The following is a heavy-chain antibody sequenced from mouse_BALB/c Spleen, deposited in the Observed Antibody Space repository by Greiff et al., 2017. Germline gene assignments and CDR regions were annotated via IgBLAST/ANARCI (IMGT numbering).Heavy chain of an antibody. CDR1: GYSITSGYY. V-gene: IGHV3-6*02. CDR3: ARGNYGSHYAMDY. D-gene: IGHD1-1*01. J-gene: IGHJ4*01. Sequence: EVQLQQSGPGLVKPSQSLSLTCSVTGYSITSGYYWNWIRQFPGNKLEWMGYISYDGSNNYNPSLKNRISITRDTSKNQFFLKLNSVTTEDTATYYCARGNYGSHYAMDYWGQGTSVTVSS. CDR2: ISYDGSN.